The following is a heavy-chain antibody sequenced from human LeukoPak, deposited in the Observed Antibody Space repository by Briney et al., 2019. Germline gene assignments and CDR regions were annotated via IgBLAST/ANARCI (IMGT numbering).Heavy chain of an antibody. CDR2: IHFSGTT. CDR3: ARHDPVALYQRGMDV. Sequence: SETLSLTCTVSGGSIRGYYWSFTPQPPGQRLECIGHIHFSGTTLYTPSLRGRVTMSVDTSRNQFSLKLTSVTAADTAVYYCARHDPVALYQRGMDVWGQGTTVTVSS. J-gene: IGHJ6*02. CDR1: GGSIRGYY. V-gene: IGHV4-59*08. D-gene: IGHD2-15*01.